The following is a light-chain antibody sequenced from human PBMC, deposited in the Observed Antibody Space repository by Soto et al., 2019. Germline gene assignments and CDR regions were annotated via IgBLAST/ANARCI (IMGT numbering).Light chain of an antibody. V-gene: IGKV1-39*01. J-gene: IGKJ4*01. CDR2: AAS. CDR1: QSISSY. CDR3: QQSYSTPPT. Sequence: DIQMTQSPSSLSASVGDSVTITCRASQSISSYLNWYQQKPGKPPNLLIYAASNLQSGVPSRFSGSGSGTDFTLTITSLQPEDFATYYCQQSYSTPPTFGGGTKVEIK.